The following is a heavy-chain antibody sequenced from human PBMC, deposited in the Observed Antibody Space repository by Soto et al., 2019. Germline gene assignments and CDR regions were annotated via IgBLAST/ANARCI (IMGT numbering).Heavy chain of an antibody. J-gene: IGHJ5*02. CDR3: ARHRHPRGTVGATSPLDP. Sequence: GGSVELSCASSGFSVISNYLSWVRQAQGEGLECVSVHYSGGSTYYADSVQGRFTISRDKSNNTLYLQMRRVRAEDTAVYFCARHRHPRGTVGATSPLDPWGQGTQVTVSS. V-gene: IGHV3-53*01. CDR1: GFSVISNY. D-gene: IGHD1-26*01. CDR2: HYSGGST.